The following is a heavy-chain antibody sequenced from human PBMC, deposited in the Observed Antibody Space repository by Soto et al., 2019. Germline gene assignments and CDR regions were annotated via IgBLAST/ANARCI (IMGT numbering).Heavy chain of an antibody. Sequence: QVQLVQSVAEVKKPGASVKVSCKASGYTLTSYAMHWVRQASGQGLEWMGWINTGNGNTQYLQKFQGRVTITSDTSASTAYMELSSLRSEDTAVYYCARGRSAVTTFYFDYWGQGTLVPVSS. CDR1: GYTLTSYA. CDR3: ARGRSAVTTFYFDY. V-gene: IGHV1-3*04. J-gene: IGHJ4*02. CDR2: INTGNGNT. D-gene: IGHD4-17*01.